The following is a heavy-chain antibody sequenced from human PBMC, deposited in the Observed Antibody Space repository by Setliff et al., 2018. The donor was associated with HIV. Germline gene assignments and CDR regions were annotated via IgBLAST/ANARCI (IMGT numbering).Heavy chain of an antibody. CDR3: ARLWSYDYVWGSYRPVDY. CDR1: GFTFSSYW. D-gene: IGHD3-16*02. Sequence: GGSLRLSCAASGFTFSSYWMSWVRQAPGKGLEWVANIKQDGSEKYYVDSVKGRFTISRDNAKNSLYLQMNSLRAEDTGVYYCARLWSYDYVWGSYRPVDYWGRGTLVTVSS. V-gene: IGHV3-7*04. J-gene: IGHJ4*02. CDR2: IKQDGSEK.